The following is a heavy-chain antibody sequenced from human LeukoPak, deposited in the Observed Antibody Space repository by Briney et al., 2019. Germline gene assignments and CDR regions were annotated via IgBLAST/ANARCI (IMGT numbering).Heavy chain of an antibody. J-gene: IGHJ4*02. CDR2: ISAYNGNT. CDR3: ARAVFTMVRGVTQKRTYYFDY. V-gene: IGHV1-18*01. D-gene: IGHD3-10*01. CDR1: GYTFTSYG. Sequence: GASVKVSCKASGYTFTSYGISWVRQAPGQGLEWMGWISAYNGNTNYAQKLQGRVTMTTDTSTSTAYMELRSLRSDDTAVYYCARAVFTMVRGVTQKRTYYFDYWGQGTLVTVSS.